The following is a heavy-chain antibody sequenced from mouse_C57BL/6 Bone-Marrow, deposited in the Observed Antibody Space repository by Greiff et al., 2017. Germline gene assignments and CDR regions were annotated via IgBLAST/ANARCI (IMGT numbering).Heavy chain of an antibody. CDR1: GFNIKDDY. D-gene: IGHD4-1*01. Sequence: VQLQQSGAELVRPGASVKLSCTASGFNIKDDYMHWVKQRPEQGLEWIGWMDPENGDTEYASKFQGKATITADTSSNTAYLQLSSLTSEDTAVYYCTTSWDWYFDVWGTGTTVTVSS. CDR3: TTSWDWYFDV. J-gene: IGHJ1*03. CDR2: MDPENGDT. V-gene: IGHV14-4*01.